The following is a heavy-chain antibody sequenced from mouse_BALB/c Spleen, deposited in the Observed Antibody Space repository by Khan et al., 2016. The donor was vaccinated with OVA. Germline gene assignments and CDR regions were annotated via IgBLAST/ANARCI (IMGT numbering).Heavy chain of an antibody. D-gene: IGHD4-1*01. CDR2: INTYTGEP. V-gene: IGHV9-3-1*01. CDR1: GYTFTIYG. J-gene: IGHJ4*01. CDR3: ARGELGGDAMDY. Sequence: QIQLVQSGPELKKPGETVKISCKASGYTFTIYGMNWVKQAPGKGLKWMGWINTYTGEPTYADDFKGRFAFSLETSASTAYLQINNLKNEDTATYFCARGELGGDAMDYWGQGTSVTVSS.